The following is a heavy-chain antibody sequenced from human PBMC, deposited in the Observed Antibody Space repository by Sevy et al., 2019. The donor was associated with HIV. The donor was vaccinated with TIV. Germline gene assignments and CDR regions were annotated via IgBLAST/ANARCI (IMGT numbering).Heavy chain of an antibody. Sequence: GGSLRLSCAASGFTFSNAWMSWVRQAPGKGLEWVGRIKSKTDGGTRDFAAPVKGRFSISRDDSKNTVYLQMDSLKDEDTGLYFCACGIGTPDFDHWGQGTLVTVSS. V-gene: IGHV3-15*01. D-gene: IGHD1-1*01. J-gene: IGHJ4*02. CDR1: GFTFSNAW. CDR2: IKSKTDGGTR. CDR3: ACGIGTPDFDH.